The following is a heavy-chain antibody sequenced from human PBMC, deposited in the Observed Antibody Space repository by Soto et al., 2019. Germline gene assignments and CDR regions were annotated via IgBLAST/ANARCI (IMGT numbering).Heavy chain of an antibody. J-gene: IGHJ4*02. CDR1: GFTFSSYG. Sequence: GGSLRLSCAASGFTFSSYGMHWVRQAPGKGLEWVAVISYDGSNKYYADSVKGRFTISRDNSKNTLYLQMNSLRAEDTAVYYCARGDDFSLMEYYFDYWGQGTLVTVSS. D-gene: IGHD3-3*01. CDR3: ARGDDFSLMEYYFDY. V-gene: IGHV3-30*03. CDR2: ISYDGSNK.